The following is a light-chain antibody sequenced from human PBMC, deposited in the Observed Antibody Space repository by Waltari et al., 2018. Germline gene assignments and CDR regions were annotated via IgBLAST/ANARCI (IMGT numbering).Light chain of an antibody. CDR2: WAS. CDR1: QCVLYGPTNKNY. CDR3: HQYYNTPAFT. J-gene: IGKJ3*01. V-gene: IGKV4-1*01. Sequence: DIVMMQSPDSLAVSLGERATINCRSSQCVLYGPTNKNYLAWYQQKPGQPPKLVIYWASTRESGVPDRFSGSGSGTDFTLTISSLQAEDVAVYYCHQYYNTPAFTFGPGTKVDIK.